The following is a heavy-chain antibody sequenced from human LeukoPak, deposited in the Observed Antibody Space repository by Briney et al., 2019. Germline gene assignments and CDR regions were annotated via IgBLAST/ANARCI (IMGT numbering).Heavy chain of an antibody. CDR3: ARLKDYTLSA. V-gene: IGHV5-51*01. Sequence: GASLKISCKGSGYSFTTYWIGWVRQLPGKGLEWVGIIYPGDSDTRYSPSFQGQVTISADKSISTAYLQWSSLKASDTAMYYCARLKDYTLSAWGQGTLVTVSS. CDR1: GYSFTTYW. J-gene: IGHJ4*02. CDR2: IYPGDSDT. D-gene: IGHD4-11*01.